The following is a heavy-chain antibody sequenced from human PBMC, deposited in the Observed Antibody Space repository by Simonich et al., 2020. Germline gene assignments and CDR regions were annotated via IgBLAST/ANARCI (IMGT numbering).Heavy chain of an antibody. CDR1: GYSISSGYY. V-gene: IGHV4-38-2*01. CDR3: ARATRIAAAGYFDY. CDR2: IYHSGST. Sequence: QVQLQESGPGLVKPSETLSLTCAVSGYSISSGYYWGWIRQPPGKGLEWIGSIYHSGSTYYNPSLKSRVTISVETAKNQFSLKLSSVTAADTAVYYCARATRIAAAGYFDYWGQGTLVTVSS. D-gene: IGHD6-13*01. J-gene: IGHJ4*02.